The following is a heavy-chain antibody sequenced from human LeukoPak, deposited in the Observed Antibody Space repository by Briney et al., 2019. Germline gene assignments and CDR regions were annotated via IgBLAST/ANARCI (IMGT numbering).Heavy chain of an antibody. J-gene: IGHJ4*02. Sequence: PSETLSLTCPVSGVSISNYYYWTWIRRPPGKGLEWIGYVYYTGSTNFNASLKSRVTMSLDTSRNQFSLKLTSLTAADTAVYYCARGAMATTPFFDYWGQGTLVTVSS. CDR3: ARGAMATTPFFDY. CDR2: VYYTGST. D-gene: IGHD5-24*01. CDR1: GVSISNYY. V-gene: IGHV4-59*01.